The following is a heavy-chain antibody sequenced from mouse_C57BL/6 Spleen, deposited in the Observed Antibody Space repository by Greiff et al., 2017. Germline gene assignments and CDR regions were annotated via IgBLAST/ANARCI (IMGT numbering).Heavy chain of an antibody. CDR3: ARSSIYYGTYFDY. D-gene: IGHD2-1*01. CDR1: GYTFTSYW. Sequence: VQLQQSGTELVKPGASVKLSCKASGYTFTSYWMHWVKQRPGQGLEWIGNINPSNGGTNYNEKFKSKATLTVDKSSSTAYMQLSSLTSEDSAVYYCARSSIYYGTYFDYWGQGTTLTVSS. J-gene: IGHJ2*01. V-gene: IGHV1-53*01. CDR2: INPSNGGT.